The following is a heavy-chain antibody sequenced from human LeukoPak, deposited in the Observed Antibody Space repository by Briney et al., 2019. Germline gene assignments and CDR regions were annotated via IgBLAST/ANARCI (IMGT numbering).Heavy chain of an antibody. D-gene: IGHD5-24*01. V-gene: IGHV1-18*01. CDR3: ARDRDHAFDI. J-gene: IGHJ3*02. CDR1: GYRFTTNG. CDR2: ISTDSGKT. Sequence: ASVKVSCKASGYRFTTNGITWVRQAPGQGLEWMGWISTDSGKTNYAQKFQGRVIMTTDTSTRTAYMELRSLRSDDTAVYFCARDRDHAFDIWGQGTRVT.